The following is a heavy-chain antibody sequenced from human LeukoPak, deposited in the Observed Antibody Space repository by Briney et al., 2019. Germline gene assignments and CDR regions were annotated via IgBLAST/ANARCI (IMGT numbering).Heavy chain of an antibody. CDR3: ARDRWVYCSSTSCYRFDY. D-gene: IGHD2-2*01. J-gene: IGHJ4*02. CDR2: ISYDGSNK. V-gene: IGHV3-30-3*01. Sequence: PGGSLRLSCAASGFTFSSYAMHWVRQAPGKGLEWVAVISYDGSNKYYADSVKGRFTISRDSSKNTPYLQMNSLRAEDTAVYYCARDRWVYCSSTSCYRFDYWGQGTLVTVSS. CDR1: GFTFSSYA.